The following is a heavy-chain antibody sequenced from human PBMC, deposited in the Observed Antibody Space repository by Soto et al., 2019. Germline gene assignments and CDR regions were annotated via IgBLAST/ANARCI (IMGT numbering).Heavy chain of an antibody. V-gene: IGHV4-34*01. Sequence: QVQLQQWGAGLLKASETLSLTCAVVGDSLRGQSWNWIRQSPGKGLEWIGELDQSGGTNYNPSLKSRAIISDDTSKKQFSLALTSVTAADPAVYYCAREDSYSWSGASLDVWGQGATVTVAS. CDR2: LDQSGGT. CDR3: AREDSYSWSGASLDV. CDR1: GDSLRGQS. D-gene: IGHD6-13*01. J-gene: IGHJ6*02.